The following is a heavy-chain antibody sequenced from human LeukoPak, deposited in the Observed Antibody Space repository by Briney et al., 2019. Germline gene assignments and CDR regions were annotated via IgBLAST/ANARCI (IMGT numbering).Heavy chain of an antibody. Sequence: SETLSLTCAVYGGSFSGYYWSWIRQPPGKGLEWIGEINHSGSTNYNPSLKSRVTISVDTSKNQFSLKLSSVTAADTAVYYCAGRLGIGDWGQGTLVTVSS. V-gene: IGHV4-34*01. D-gene: IGHD7-27*01. CDR2: INHSGST. CDR3: AGRLGIGD. CDR1: GGSFSGYY. J-gene: IGHJ4*02.